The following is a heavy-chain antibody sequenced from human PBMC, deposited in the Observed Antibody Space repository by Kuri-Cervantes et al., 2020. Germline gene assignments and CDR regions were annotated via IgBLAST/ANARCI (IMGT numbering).Heavy chain of an antibody. CDR2: IWYDGSNK. CDR3: AKVAGGSSSSASLQDY. D-gene: IGHD6-6*01. J-gene: IGHJ4*02. Sequence: LSLTCAASGFPFSSYGMHWVRQAPGKGLEWVAVIWYDGSNKYYADSVKGRFTISRDNSKNTLYLQMNSLRAEDTAVYYCAKVAGGSSSSASLQDYWGQGTLVTVSS. V-gene: IGHV3-33*06. CDR1: GFPFSSYG.